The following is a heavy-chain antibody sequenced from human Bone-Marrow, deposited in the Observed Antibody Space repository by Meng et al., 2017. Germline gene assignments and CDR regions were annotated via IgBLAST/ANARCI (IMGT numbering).Heavy chain of an antibody. CDR2: ISYDGSNK. V-gene: IGHV3-30*07. CDR1: GFTFSSYA. J-gene: IGHJ4*02. Sequence: GGPLRLSCAASGFTFSSYAMHWVRQAPGKGLEWVAVISYDGSNKYYADSVKGRFTISRDNSKNSLYLQMNSLRAEDTAVYYCARVGSPTYYYDSSRDYYFDYWGQGTLVTVSS. D-gene: IGHD3-22*01. CDR3: ARVGSPTYYYDSSRDYYFDY.